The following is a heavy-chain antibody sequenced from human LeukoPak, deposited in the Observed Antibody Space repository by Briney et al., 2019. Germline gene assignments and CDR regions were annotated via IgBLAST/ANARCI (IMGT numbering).Heavy chain of an antibody. D-gene: IGHD3-22*01. CDR3: ARDQIARSY. V-gene: IGHV4-59*01. J-gene: IGHJ4*02. Sequence: PAETLSLTCTGSGGSISSYYWSWIRQPPGKGLEWIGYIYYSGSTNYNPSLKSRVTISVDTSKNQFSLKLSSVTAADTAVYFCARDQIARSYWGQGTLVTVSS. CDR2: IYYSGST. CDR1: GGSISSYY.